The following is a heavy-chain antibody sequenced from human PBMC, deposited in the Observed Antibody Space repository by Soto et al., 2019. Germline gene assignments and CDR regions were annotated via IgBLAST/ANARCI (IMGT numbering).Heavy chain of an antibody. CDR3: ASPGNSSSWYAFDI. D-gene: IGHD6-13*01. CDR1: GFTFGDYG. Sequence: GESLKISCAASGFTFGDYGMSWVRQAPGKGLEWVSGINWNGGSTGYADSVKGRFTISRDNAKNSLYLQMNSLRAEDTALYYCASPGNSSSWYAFDIWGQGTMVTVSS. CDR2: INWNGGST. V-gene: IGHV3-20*04. J-gene: IGHJ3*02.